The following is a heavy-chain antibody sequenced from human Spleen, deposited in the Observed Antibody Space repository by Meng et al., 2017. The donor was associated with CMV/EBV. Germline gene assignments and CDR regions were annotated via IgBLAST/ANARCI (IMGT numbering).Heavy chain of an antibody. CDR2: IYYSGTT. Sequence: SETLSLTCIVSGGSIRSSSYYWGWIRQPPGKGLEWIGSIYYSGTTYYNSSLKSRVRISVDTSKNQFSLKLNSVTAADTAVYYCARDSSWYIYWGQGTLVTVSS. CDR1: GGSIRSSSYY. D-gene: IGHD6-13*01. CDR3: ARDSSWYIY. J-gene: IGHJ4*02. V-gene: IGHV4-39*07.